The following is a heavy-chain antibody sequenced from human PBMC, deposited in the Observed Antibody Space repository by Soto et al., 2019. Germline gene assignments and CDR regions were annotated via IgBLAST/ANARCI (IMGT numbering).Heavy chain of an antibody. Sequence: QVQLVESGGGVVQPGRSLRLSCAASGFTFSSYGMHWVRQAPGKGLEWVAVISYDGSNKYYADSVKGRFTISRDNSKNTLYLQMNSLRAEDTAVYYCAKDQIRYSSGPAPGYFQHWGQATLVTVSS. D-gene: IGHD6-19*01. CDR3: AKDQIRYSSGPAPGYFQH. CDR1: GFTFSSYG. V-gene: IGHV3-30*18. J-gene: IGHJ1*01. CDR2: ISYDGSNK.